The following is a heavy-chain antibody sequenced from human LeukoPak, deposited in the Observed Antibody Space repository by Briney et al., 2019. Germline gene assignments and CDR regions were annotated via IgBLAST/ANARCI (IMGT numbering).Heavy chain of an antibody. V-gene: IGHV3-74*01. CDR3: ARRGSGYDAAPTGMDV. D-gene: IGHD5-12*01. Sequence: TGGSLRLSCAASGFTFSSYAMHWVRQAPGKGLVWVSRINSDGSSTSYADSVKGRFTISRDNAKNTLYLQMNSLRAEDTAVYYCARRGSGYDAAPTGMDVWGQGTTVTVSS. J-gene: IGHJ6*02. CDR2: INSDGSST. CDR1: GFTFSSYA.